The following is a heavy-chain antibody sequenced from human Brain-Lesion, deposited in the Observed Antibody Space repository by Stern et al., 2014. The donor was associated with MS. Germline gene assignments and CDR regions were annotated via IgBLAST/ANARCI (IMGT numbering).Heavy chain of an antibody. D-gene: IGHD3-9*01. J-gene: IGHJ3*02. Sequence: QVQLMQSGPGLVKPSQTLSLTCTVSGGSISSGNYYWSWIRQPAGEGLEWIGRIYSSGSPQYNPPLRSRVTISADTSTTQFSLRLGSGTAADTAVYYCARGNYDVLTDNGGHGFDIWGQGTMVTVSS. CDR1: GGSISSGNYY. CDR2: IYSSGSP. CDR3: ARGNYDVLTDNGGHGFDI. V-gene: IGHV4-61*02.